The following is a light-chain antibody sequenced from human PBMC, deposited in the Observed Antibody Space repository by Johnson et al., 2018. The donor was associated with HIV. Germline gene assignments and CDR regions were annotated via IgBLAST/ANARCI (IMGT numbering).Light chain of an antibody. V-gene: IGLV1-51*02. CDR2: ENN. Sequence: QSVLTQPPSVSAAPGQKVTISCSGSSSNIGNNYVSWYQQLPGTAPKLLIYENNKRPSGIPDRFSGSKSGTSATLGITGLQTGDEADYYCGTWDSSLSAYVCGSVTEVTVL. J-gene: IGLJ1*01. CDR1: SSNIGNNY. CDR3: GTWDSSLSAYV.